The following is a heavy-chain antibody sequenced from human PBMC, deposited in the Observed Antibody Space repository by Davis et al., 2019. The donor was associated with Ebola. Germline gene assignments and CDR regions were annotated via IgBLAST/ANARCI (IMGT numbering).Heavy chain of an antibody. V-gene: IGHV5-10-1*01. CDR2: IDPSDSYT. J-gene: IGHJ4*02. D-gene: IGHD3-22*01. Sequence: GESLKISCKGSGYSFTSYWISWVRQMPGKGLEWMGRIDPSDSYTNYSPSFQGHVTISADKSISTAYLQWSSLKASDTAMYYCARRDYYDSSGYLFDYWGRGTLVTVSS. CDR3: ARRDYYDSSGYLFDY. CDR1: GYSFTSYW.